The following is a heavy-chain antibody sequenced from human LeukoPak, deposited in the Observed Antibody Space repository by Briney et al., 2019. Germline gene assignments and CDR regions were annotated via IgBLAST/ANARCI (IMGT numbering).Heavy chain of an antibody. CDR1: GYTFTGYY. CDR2: INPNSGGT. D-gene: IGHD3-3*01. V-gene: IGHV1-2*02. J-gene: IGHJ4*02. Sequence: GASVKVSCKASGYTFTGYYMHWVRQAPGQGLEWMGWINPNSGGTKYAQKFQGRVTMTRDTSISTAYMELSRLRSDDTAVYYCARGQALYYDFWSGFDYWGQRTLVTVSS. CDR3: ARGQALYYDFWSGFDY.